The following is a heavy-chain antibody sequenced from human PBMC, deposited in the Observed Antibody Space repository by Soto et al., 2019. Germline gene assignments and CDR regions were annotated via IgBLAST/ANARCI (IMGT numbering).Heavy chain of an antibody. Sequence: SETLSLTCTVSGGSISSYYWSWIRQPPGKGLEWIGYIYYSGSTNYNPSLKSRVTISVDTSKNQFSLKLSSVTAADTAVYYCATQSRRGSSSAAYYYPDVWGKGTTVTGSS. CDR1: GGSISSYY. V-gene: IGHV4-59*08. J-gene: IGHJ6*03. CDR3: ATQSRRGSSSAAYYYPDV. D-gene: IGHD6-6*01. CDR2: IYYSGST.